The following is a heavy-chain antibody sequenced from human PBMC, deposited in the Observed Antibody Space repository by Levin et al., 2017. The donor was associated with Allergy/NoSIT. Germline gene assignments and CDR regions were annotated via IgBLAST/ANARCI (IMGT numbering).Heavy chain of an antibody. CDR3: AVGQGTAVTYFDY. Sequence: SQTLSLTCAVYGGSFSGYYWSWIRQPPGKGLEWIGEINHSGSTNYNPSLTSRVTISVDTSKNQFSLKLSSVTAAGTAVYYCAVGQGTAVTYFDYWGQGTLVTVSS. CDR2: INHSGST. D-gene: IGHD4-17*01. CDR1: GGSFSGYY. V-gene: IGHV4-34*01. J-gene: IGHJ4*02.